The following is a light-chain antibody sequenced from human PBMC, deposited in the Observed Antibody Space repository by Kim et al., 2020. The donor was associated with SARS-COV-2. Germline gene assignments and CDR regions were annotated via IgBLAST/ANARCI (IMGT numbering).Light chain of an antibody. CDR3: MQAIQMPAT. CDR1: QSLLHSNGNTY. Sequence: DIVMAQTPLSLAVTPGEPASISCRASQSLLHSNGNTYLDWYLQKSGQSPQLLIYVGSSRASGVPDRFSGSGSGTGFTLKIRKVEAEDVGAYYCMQAIQMPATFGQGTKLEIK. J-gene: IGKJ2*01. CDR2: VGS. V-gene: IGKV2-28*01.